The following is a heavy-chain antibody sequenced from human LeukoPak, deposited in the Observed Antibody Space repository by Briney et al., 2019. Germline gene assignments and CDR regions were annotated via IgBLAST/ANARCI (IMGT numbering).Heavy chain of an antibody. J-gene: IGHJ4*02. V-gene: IGHV3-23*01. Sequence: GGSLRLSCAASGFTFSTYAMSWVRQAPGKGLEWVSAINGIGGSTYYADSVKGRFTISRDDSKNTLYPQMNSLKTEDTAVYYCSRDFWRFGFDFWGQGTLVTVSS. CDR1: GFTFSTYA. CDR3: SRDFWRFGFDF. CDR2: INGIGGST. D-gene: IGHD3-3*01.